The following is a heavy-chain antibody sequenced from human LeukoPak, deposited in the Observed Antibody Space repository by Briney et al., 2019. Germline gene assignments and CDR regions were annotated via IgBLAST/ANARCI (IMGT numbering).Heavy chain of an antibody. J-gene: IGHJ4*02. Sequence: ASVKVSCKASGYTFTGYYMHWVRQAPGQGLEWMGWINPNSGDTNYAQKFQGRVTVTRDTSISTAYMELSRLRSDDTAVYYCAGVGSSGWYVHPTLDYWGQGTLLTVSS. V-gene: IGHV1-2*02. CDR1: GYTFTGYY. D-gene: IGHD6-19*01. CDR2: INPNSGDT. CDR3: AGVGSSGWYVHPTLDY.